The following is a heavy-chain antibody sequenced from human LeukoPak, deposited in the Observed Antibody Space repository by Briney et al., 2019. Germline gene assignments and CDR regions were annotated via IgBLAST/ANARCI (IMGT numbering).Heavy chain of an antibody. CDR3: ARAPLLDSSGYYYGVHDAFDI. Sequence: SETLSLTCTVSGGSTSSTSYYWAWIRQPPGKGLEWIGYIYYSGSTNYNPSLKSRVTISVDTSKNQFSLKLSSVTAADTAVYYCARAPLLDSSGYYYGVHDAFDIWGQGTMVTVSS. J-gene: IGHJ3*02. D-gene: IGHD3-22*01. V-gene: IGHV4-61*05. CDR1: GGSTSSTSYY. CDR2: IYYSGST.